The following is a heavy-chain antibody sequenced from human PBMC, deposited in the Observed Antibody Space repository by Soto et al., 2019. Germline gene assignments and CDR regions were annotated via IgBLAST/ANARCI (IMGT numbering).Heavy chain of an antibody. Sequence: QVQLVQSGAEVREPGASVKVSCKTSGYTFSRYGITWVRQAPGQGLEWMGWINGNTGHTIYAMNLEDRLTXSXXTATSTAYMELRSLKSDDTAVYYWARERKWAPLPYWGQGTLVTVSS. V-gene: IGHV1-18*01. CDR3: ARERKWAPLPY. J-gene: IGHJ4*02. CDR2: INGNTGHT. D-gene: IGHD1-26*01. CDR1: GYTFSRYG.